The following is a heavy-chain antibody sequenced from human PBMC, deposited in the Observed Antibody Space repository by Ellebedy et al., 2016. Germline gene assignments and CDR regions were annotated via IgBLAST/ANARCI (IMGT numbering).Heavy chain of an antibody. CDR2: IYPGDSET. CDR3: ARRLAARFETINYYGLDV. J-gene: IGHJ6*02. V-gene: IGHV5-51*01. CDR1: GYSFSNYW. Sequence: GESLKISXEGSGYSFSNYWIAWVRQMPGKGLEWMGVIYPGDSETRYSPSFLGRVTISADKSMRAAYLQWSSLEASDSATYFCARRLAARFETINYYGLDVWGQGTTVTVSS. D-gene: IGHD3-3*01.